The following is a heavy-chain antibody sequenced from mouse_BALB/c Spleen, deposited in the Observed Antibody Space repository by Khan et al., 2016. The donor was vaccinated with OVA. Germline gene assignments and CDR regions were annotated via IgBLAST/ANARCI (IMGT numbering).Heavy chain of an antibody. D-gene: IGHD4-1*01. V-gene: IGHV5-6*01. J-gene: IGHJ3*01. CDR2: INSYGGYT. Sequence: EVELLESGGDLVKPGGSLRLSCAASGFTFSAYGMAWVRQAPDKRLEWVATINSYGGYTYYPDTVKGRFSISRNNAENTLSLQMSRLKSEDTAIYYCASHLTGSFAYWGQGTMVTVSA. CDR1: GFTFSAYG. CDR3: ASHLTGSFAY.